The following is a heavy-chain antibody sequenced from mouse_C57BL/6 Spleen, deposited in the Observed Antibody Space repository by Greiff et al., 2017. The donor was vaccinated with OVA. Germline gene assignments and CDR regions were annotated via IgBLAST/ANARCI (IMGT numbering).Heavy chain of an antibody. CDR3: ARDSGSSYWFAY. Sequence: QVQLQQPGAELVKPGASVKLSCKASGYTFTSYWMHWVKQRPGQGLEWIGLIHPNSGSTNYNEKFKRKATLTVDKSSSTAYMQLSSLTSEDSAVYYCARDSGSSYWFAYWGQGTLVTVSA. CDR1: GYTFTSYW. V-gene: IGHV1-64*01. CDR2: IHPNSGST. D-gene: IGHD1-1*01. J-gene: IGHJ3*01.